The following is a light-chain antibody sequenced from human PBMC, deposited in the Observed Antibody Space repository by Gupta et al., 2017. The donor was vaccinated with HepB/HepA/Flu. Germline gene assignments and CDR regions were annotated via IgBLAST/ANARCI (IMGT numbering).Light chain of an antibody. CDR3: QQSESFPQT. CDR2: AAS. CDR1: QSISSY. J-gene: IGKJ2*01. V-gene: IGKV1-39*01. Sequence: IQVIQSPSSMSASVGDRVTITCRAKQSISSYLNWYQQKPGNAPNLLIYAASNLKSGAPSRFSGGGYGTDFTLTISSLETEDFATYYCQQSESFPQTFGQGTKLEIK.